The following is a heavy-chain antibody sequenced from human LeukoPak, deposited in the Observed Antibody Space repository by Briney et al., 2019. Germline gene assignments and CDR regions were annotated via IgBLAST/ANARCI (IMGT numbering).Heavy chain of an antibody. Sequence: PSETLSLTCTVSGGSISTFYWTWIRQPAGKGLEWIGRIYTRGNTNYNPSLKSRVTMSVDTSKNQFSLKLCSVTAADTAVYYCARGGVLLWFGELRANWFDPWGQGTLVTVSS. D-gene: IGHD3-10*01. CDR3: ARGGVLLWFGELRANWFDP. CDR1: GGSISTFY. CDR2: IYTRGNT. J-gene: IGHJ5*02. V-gene: IGHV4-4*07.